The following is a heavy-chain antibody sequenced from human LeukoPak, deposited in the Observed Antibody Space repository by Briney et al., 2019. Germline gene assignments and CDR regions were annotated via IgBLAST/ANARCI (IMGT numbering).Heavy chain of an antibody. J-gene: IGHJ6*02. D-gene: IGHD6-19*01. CDR2: ITPNGDTT. CDR3: AREASVAGDSYYGMDV. Sequence: PGGSLRLSCAASGFTFSDHGMNWVRQAPGKGLEWVSGITPNGDTTGYADSVRGRFTISRDNSKNTLYLQMNSLRAEDTAVYYCAREASVAGDSYYGMDVWGQGTTVTVSS. V-gene: IGHV3-20*04. CDR1: GFTFSDHG.